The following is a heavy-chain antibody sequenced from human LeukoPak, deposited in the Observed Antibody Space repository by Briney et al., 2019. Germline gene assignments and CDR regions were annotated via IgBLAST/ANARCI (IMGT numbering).Heavy chain of an antibody. D-gene: IGHD3-10*01. CDR2: IIPIFGTA. CDR1: GGTFSSYA. V-gene: IGHV1-69*13. Sequence: ASVKVSCKASGGTFSSYAISWVRQAPGRGLEWMGGIIPIFGTANYAQKFQGRVTITADESTSTAYMELSSLRSEDTAVYYCARNGAAWFGEFHAYTAFDYWGQGTLVTVSS. J-gene: IGHJ4*02. CDR3: ARNGAAWFGEFHAYTAFDY.